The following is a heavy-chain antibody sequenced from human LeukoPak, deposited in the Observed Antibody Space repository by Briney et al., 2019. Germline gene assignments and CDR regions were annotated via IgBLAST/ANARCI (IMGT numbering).Heavy chain of an antibody. Sequence: ASVKVSCKASGGTFSSYAISWVRQATGQGLERMGWMNPNSGNTGYAQKFQGRVTITRNTSISTAYMELSSLRSEDTAVYYCARAGSSGWDAFDIWGQGTMVTVSS. CDR1: GGTFSSYA. V-gene: IGHV1-8*03. CDR2: MNPNSGNT. J-gene: IGHJ3*02. CDR3: ARAGSSGWDAFDI. D-gene: IGHD6-19*01.